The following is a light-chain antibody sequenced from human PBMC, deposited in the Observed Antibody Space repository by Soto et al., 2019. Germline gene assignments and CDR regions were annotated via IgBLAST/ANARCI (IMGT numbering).Light chain of an antibody. V-gene: IGKV3-15*01. Sequence: EIVVTQSPATLAVSPLERATLSCRASQSVTSNLAWYQQKAGRTPRLLIYGASTRATGIPARFSGSGSGTEFTLTISSLQSEDFAVYYCQQYSDWPWTFGQGTKVDIK. CDR3: QQYSDWPWT. J-gene: IGKJ1*01. CDR1: QSVTSN. CDR2: GAS.